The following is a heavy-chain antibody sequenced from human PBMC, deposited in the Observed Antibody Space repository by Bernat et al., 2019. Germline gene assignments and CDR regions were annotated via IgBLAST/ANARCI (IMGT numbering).Heavy chain of an antibody. V-gene: IGHV3-21*01. Sequence: EVQLVESGGGLVKPGGSLRLSCAASGFTFSNYSMNWVRQAPGKGLEWVSSIGSSGSYIYYADSLKGRFTISRDNAKNSLYLQMNSLRAEDTAVYYCARGWDYDFWSGYYLGYWGQGTLVTVSS. CDR1: GFTFSNYS. CDR3: ARGWDYDFWSGYYLGY. J-gene: IGHJ4*02. CDR2: IGSSGSYI. D-gene: IGHD3-3*01.